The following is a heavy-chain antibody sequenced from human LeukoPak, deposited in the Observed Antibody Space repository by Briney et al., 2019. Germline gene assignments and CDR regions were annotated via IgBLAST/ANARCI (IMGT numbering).Heavy chain of an antibody. V-gene: IGHV3-64*01. CDR1: GVTFSSYA. D-gene: IGHD3-3*01. CDR2: ISSNGGST. CDR3: ARGVGYYDFWSGYPDY. J-gene: IGHJ4*02. Sequence: GGALRLSCAASGVTFSSYAMHWGRQAPGKGLEYVSAISSNGGSTYYANSVKGRFTISRDNSKNTLYFQMGSLRAEDMAVYYCARGVGYYDFWSGYPDYWGQGTLVTVSS.